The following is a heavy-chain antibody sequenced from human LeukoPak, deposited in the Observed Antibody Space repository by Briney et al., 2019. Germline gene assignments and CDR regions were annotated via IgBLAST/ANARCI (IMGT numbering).Heavy chain of an antibody. CDR2: ITGSSNTI. CDR3: ARDPADY. J-gene: IGHJ4*02. CDR1: GFTFSSYS. V-gene: IGHV3-48*01. Sequence: GGSLRLSCAASGFTFSSYSMSWVRQAPGKGLEWISYITGSSNTIHYADSVKGRFTISRDNAKNSLYLQMNSLRAEDAAVYYCARDPADYWGQGTLVTVSS.